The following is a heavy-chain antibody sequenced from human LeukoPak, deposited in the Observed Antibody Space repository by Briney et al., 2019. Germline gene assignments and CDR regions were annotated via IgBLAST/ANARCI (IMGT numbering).Heavy chain of an antibody. CDR3: AREGDAFDV. Sequence: GGSLRLSCAASGFTFSTYSMNWVRQTPGKGLEWVSYISSSGTTILYADSVKGRFTISRDNAKNSLYLQMNSLRVEDTAVYYCAREGDAFDVWGQGTMVTVSS. CDR2: ISSSGTTI. CDR1: GFTFSTYS. V-gene: IGHV3-48*04. J-gene: IGHJ3*01.